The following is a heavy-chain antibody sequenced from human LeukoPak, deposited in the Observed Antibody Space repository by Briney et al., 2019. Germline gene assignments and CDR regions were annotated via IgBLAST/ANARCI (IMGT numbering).Heavy chain of an antibody. CDR3: ARAPYFDSSGYDY. CDR2: INPNSVDT. V-gene: IGHV1-2*02. CDR1: GYTFTGYY. Sequence: ASVKVSCKASGYTFTGYYMRWVRQAPGQGLEWMGWINPNSVDTNYAEKFQGRVTMTRDTSISTVYMELSRLRSDDTAVYFCARAPYFDSSGYDYWGQGTLVTVSS. J-gene: IGHJ4*02. D-gene: IGHD3-22*01.